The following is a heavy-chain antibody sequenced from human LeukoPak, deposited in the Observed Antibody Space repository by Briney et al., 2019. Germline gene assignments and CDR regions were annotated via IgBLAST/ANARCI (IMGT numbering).Heavy chain of an antibody. D-gene: IGHD3-3*01. CDR1: GFIFSSCG. CDR3: AKDLAAIFGVVMGV. V-gene: IGHV3-30*18. Sequence: GGSLRPSCAASGFIFSSCGMHWVRQAPGKGLEWVAVISYDGSNKYYADSVKGRFTVSRDNSKNTLYLQMNSLRAEDTAVYYCAKDLAAIFGVVMGVWGKGTTVTVSS. CDR2: ISYDGSNK. J-gene: IGHJ6*03.